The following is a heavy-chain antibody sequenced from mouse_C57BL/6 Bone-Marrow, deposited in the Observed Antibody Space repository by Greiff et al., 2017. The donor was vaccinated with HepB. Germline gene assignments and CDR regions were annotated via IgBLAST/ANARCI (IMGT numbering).Heavy chain of an antibody. Sequence: QVQLQQPGAELVRPGSSVKLSCKASGYTFTSYWMDWVKQRPGQGLEWIGNIYPSDSETHYNQKFKDKATLTVDKSSSTAYMQLSSLTSEDSAVYYCARWGFDYYGSSSYYFDYWGQGTTLTASS. D-gene: IGHD1-1*01. CDR1: GYTFTSYW. CDR2: IYPSDSET. V-gene: IGHV1-61*01. CDR3: ARWGFDYYGSSSYYFDY. J-gene: IGHJ2*01.